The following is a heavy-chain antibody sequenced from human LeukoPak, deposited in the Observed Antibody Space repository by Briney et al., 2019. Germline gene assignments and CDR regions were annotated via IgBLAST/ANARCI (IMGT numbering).Heavy chain of an antibody. V-gene: IGHV1-2*02. CDR1: GYTFTGYY. Sequence: GASVKVSCKASGYTFTGYYMHWVRQAPGQGLEWMGWINPNSGGTNYAQKFQGRVTMTRDTSISTAYMELSRLRSDDTAVYYCARLWTYYYDSSGYRYYDAFDIWGQGTMVTVSS. J-gene: IGHJ3*02. D-gene: IGHD3-22*01. CDR3: ARLWTYYYDSSGYRYYDAFDI. CDR2: INPNSGGT.